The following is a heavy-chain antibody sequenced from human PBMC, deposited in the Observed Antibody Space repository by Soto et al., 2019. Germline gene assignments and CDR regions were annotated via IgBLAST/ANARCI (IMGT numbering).Heavy chain of an antibody. V-gene: IGHV1-46*01. D-gene: IGHD3-3*02. CDR3: ARETSISWYCYYHYYLMSF. CDR1: GYTFTSYY. CDR2: INPSGGST. Sequence: GAAVKLSCTASGYTFTSYYMHWVRQAPGQGLEWMGIINPSGGSTSYAQKFQGRVTMTRDTSTSTVYMELSSLRSEDTAVYYCARETSISWYCYYHYYLMSFCGQG. J-gene: IGHJ6*02.